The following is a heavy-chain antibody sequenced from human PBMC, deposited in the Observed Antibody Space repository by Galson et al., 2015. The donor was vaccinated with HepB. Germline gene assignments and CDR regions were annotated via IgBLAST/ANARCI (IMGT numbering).Heavy chain of an antibody. D-gene: IGHD3-3*01. J-gene: IGHJ6*02. CDR3: ARSLSDSWSGYDVYGMDV. V-gene: IGHV5-51*03. CDR1: GYSFANYW. Sequence: QSGAEVKKPGESLKISCQASGYSFANYWIGWVRQMPGKGLEWMGSIYPADSDLRYGPSFQGQVTISADKSISTAYLQWSSLKASDTAMYYCARSLSDSWSGYDVYGMDVWGHGTTVPVSS. CDR2: IYPADSDL.